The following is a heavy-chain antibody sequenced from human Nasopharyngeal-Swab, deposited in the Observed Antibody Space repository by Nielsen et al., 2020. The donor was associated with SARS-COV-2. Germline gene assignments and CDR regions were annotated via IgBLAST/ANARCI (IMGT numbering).Heavy chain of an antibody. CDR2: IWYIGDNK. CDR3: AADIVVLPAVNLGDYYALDV. V-gene: IGHV3-33*01. Sequence: GESLKISCAASGFTFSRYAMHWVRQAPGKGLEWVALIWYIGDNKYYAGSVKGRFTISRDNSKSTLYLQMNSLRAEDTAVYYCAADIVVLPAVNLGDYYALDVWGPGTTVTVSS. J-gene: IGHJ6*02. D-gene: IGHD2-2*01. CDR1: GFTFSRYA.